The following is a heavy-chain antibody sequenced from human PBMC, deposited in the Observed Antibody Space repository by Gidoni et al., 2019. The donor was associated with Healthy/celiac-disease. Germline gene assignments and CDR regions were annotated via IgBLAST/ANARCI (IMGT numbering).Heavy chain of an antibody. J-gene: IGHJ4*02. D-gene: IGHD4-17*01. Sequence: EVQRVQSGAELKKPGEALKISCKGAGYRLTSYWIGWVRQVPGKGLEWMGIIYPGDSDTRYSPSFQGQVTISADKSISTAYLQCSSLKASDTAMYYCARSLFYGDNYFDYWCQGTLVTVSS. CDR3: ARSLFYGDNYFDY. V-gene: IGHV5-51*01. CDR1: GYRLTSYW. CDR2: IYPGDSDT.